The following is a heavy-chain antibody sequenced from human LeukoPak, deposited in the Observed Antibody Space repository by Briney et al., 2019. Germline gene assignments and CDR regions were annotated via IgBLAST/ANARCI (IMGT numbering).Heavy chain of an antibody. V-gene: IGHV4-38-2*02. D-gene: IGHD1-26*01. Sequence: SETLSLTCTVSGYSISSGYYWGWIRQPPGKGLEWIGSIYHSGSTYYNPSLKSRVTISVDTSKNQFSLKLSSVTAADTAVYYCASGGSYLFDYWGQGTLVTVSS. J-gene: IGHJ4*02. CDR3: ASGGSYLFDY. CDR1: GYSISSGYY. CDR2: IYHSGST.